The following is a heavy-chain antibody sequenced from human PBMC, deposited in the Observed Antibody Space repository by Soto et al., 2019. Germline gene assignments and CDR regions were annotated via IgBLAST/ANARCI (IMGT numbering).Heavy chain of an antibody. Sequence: GGSLRLSCAVSGFTFSAYWMHWVRQVPGKGLTWVSRISDDGSTATYADSVKGRFVISRDNAKNSLYLEMNTLRVDDSGLYYCARRPRVSSTGTGAHWGRGTLVTVSS. D-gene: IGHD1-1*01. CDR1: GFTFSAYW. V-gene: IGHV3-74*01. CDR3: ARRPRVSSTGTGAH. J-gene: IGHJ4*02. CDR2: ISDDGSTA.